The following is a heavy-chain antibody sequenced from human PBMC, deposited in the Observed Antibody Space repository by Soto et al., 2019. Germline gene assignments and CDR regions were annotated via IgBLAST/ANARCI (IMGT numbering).Heavy chain of an antibody. Sequence: VGSLRLSCAASGFTFSDYYMTWIRQPPGKGLEWVSYISGSGTTIYYADSVKGRFTVSRDNARNSLYLQMNSLRAEDTAFYYCASDPYYYASGYWGQGTLVTVSS. CDR2: ISGSGTTI. D-gene: IGHD3-10*01. V-gene: IGHV3-11*01. J-gene: IGHJ4*02. CDR3: ASDPYYYASGY. CDR1: GFTFSDYY.